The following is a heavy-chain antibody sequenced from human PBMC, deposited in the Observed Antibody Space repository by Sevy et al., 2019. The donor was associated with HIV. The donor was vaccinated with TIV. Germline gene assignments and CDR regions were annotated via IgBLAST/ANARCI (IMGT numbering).Heavy chain of an antibody. CDR2: ISGSGGST. V-gene: IGHV3-23*01. CDR3: AKAGKSDILTGYPLYYFDY. CDR1: GLTFSSYA. D-gene: IGHD3-9*01. Sequence: GGSLRLSCAASGLTFSSYAMSWVRQAPGKGLEWVSPISGSGGSTYYADSVKGRFTISRDNSKNTLYLQMNSLRAEDTAVYYCAKAGKSDILTGYPLYYFDYWGQGTLVTVSS. J-gene: IGHJ4*02.